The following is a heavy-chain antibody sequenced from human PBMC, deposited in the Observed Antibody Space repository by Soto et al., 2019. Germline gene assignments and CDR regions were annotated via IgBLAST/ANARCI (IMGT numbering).Heavy chain of an antibody. D-gene: IGHD3-10*02. CDR2: ISAYNGNT. J-gene: IGHJ4*02. CDR3: ARDHSGRVCSPKNHFDY. V-gene: IGHV1-18*04. CDR1: GYTFTSYG. Sequence: ASVKVSCKASGYTFTSYGISWVRQAPGQGLEWMGWISAYNGNTNYAQKLQGRVTMTTDTSTSTAYMELRSLRSDDTAVYYCARDHSGRVCSPKNHFDYWGQGTLVTVS.